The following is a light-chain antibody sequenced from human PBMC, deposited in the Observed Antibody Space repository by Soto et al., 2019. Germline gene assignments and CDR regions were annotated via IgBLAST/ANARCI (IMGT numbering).Light chain of an antibody. CDR3: SSYAAPSYA. V-gene: IGLV2-8*01. CDR1: SSDVGGYNF. Sequence: SALTQPPSASVSPGQSVTTSCTGTSSDVGGYNFVSWYQQHAGKVPRLMIYEVNKRPSGVPDRFSGSKSGNTASLTVSGLHPENEAVYYSSSYAAPSYASEPGPKFTV. CDR2: EVN. J-gene: IGLJ1*01.